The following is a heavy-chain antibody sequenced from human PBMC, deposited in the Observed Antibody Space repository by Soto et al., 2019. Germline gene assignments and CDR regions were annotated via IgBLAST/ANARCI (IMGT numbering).Heavy chain of an antibody. V-gene: IGHV3-23*01. CDR2: ISGSGGST. Sequence: GGSLRLSCAASGFTFSSYAMSWVRQAPGKGLEWVSAISGSGGSTYYADSVKGRFTISRDNSKNTLYLQMNSLRAEDKAVYYCAKRQGEYQLLYFDYWGQGTLVTVSS. CDR3: AKRQGEYQLLYFDY. J-gene: IGHJ4*02. CDR1: GFTFSSYA. D-gene: IGHD2-2*01.